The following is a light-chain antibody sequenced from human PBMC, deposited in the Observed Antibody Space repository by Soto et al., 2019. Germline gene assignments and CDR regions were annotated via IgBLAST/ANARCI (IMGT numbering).Light chain of an antibody. Sequence: DIQMTQSPSSLSASVGDRVTITCRASQSIRNDLNRYQQRPGKAPKLLMYTTSNLERGVPSRFSGSGSGTDFTLTINNLQPEDFGTYFCQQGFSRPRTFGLGTKVDIK. V-gene: IGKV1-39*01. CDR1: QSIRND. CDR3: QQGFSRPRT. CDR2: TTS. J-gene: IGKJ1*01.